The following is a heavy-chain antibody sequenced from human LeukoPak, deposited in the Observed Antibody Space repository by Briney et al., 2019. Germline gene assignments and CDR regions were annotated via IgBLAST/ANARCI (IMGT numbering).Heavy chain of an antibody. Sequence: PGGSLRLSCAASGFTFSSYSMNWVRQAPGKGLEWVSSISTSSSYIYYADSVKGRFTIPRDNAKNSLYLQMNSLRAEDTAVYYCARDQYYDSSGYYSLWDYWGQGTLVTVSS. J-gene: IGHJ4*02. CDR3: ARDQYYDSSGYYSLWDY. D-gene: IGHD3-22*01. CDR1: GFTFSSYS. V-gene: IGHV3-21*01. CDR2: ISTSSSYI.